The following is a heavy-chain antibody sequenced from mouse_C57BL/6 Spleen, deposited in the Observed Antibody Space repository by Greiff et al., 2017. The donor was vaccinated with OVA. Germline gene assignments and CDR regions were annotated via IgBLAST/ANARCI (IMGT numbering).Heavy chain of an antibody. D-gene: IGHD2-2*01. V-gene: IGHV14-1*01. J-gene: IGHJ4*01. CDR2: IDPADGDT. Sequence: VQLQQSGAELVRPGASVKLSCTASGFNIKDYYMNWVKQRPEQGLEWIGRIDPADGDTEYAPKFPGKATMTADTSSNTAYLQLSSLTSEDTAVYYCTLWLRPRAMDYWGQGTSVTVSA. CDR3: TLWLRPRAMDY. CDR1: GFNIKDYY.